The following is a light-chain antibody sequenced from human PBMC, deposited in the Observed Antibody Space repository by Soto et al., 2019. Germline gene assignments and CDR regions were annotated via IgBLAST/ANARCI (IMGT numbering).Light chain of an antibody. CDR2: EVT. CDR1: SRDVGGYNY. CDR3: SSYTSSSIRV. J-gene: IGLJ3*02. V-gene: IGLV2-14*01. Sequence: QSALTQPASVSGSPGQSITISCTGTSRDVGGYNYVSWYQQHPGKAPKLMIYEVTNRPSGVSNRFSGFKSGNTASLTISGLQAEDEDDYYCSSYTSSSIRVFGGGTKLTVL.